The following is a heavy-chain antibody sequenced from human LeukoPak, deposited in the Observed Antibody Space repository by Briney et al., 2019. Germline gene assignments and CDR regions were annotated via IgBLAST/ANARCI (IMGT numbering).Heavy chain of an antibody. CDR1: GGSISSSSYY. CDR2: IYYSGST. Sequence: PSETLSLTCTVSGGSISSSSYYWGWIRQPPGKGLEWIGSIYYSGSTYYNPSLKSRVTISVDTSKNQFSLKLSSVTAADTAVYYCAGKPVVPAAMTYFDYWGQGTLVTVSS. D-gene: IGHD2-2*01. J-gene: IGHJ4*02. CDR3: AGKPVVPAAMTYFDY. V-gene: IGHV4-39*01.